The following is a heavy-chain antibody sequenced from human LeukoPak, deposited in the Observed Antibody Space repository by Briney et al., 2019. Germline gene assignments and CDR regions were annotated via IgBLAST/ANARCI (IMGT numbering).Heavy chain of an antibody. CDR1: GGTFSSYA. D-gene: IGHD6-19*01. Sequence: SVKVSCKASGGTFSSYAISWVRQAPGQGLEWMGRIIPIFGTAIYAQKFQGRVTITTDESTSTAYMELSSLRSEDTAVYYCARDATPLRYSSGWYVAFDIWGQGTMVTVSS. CDR2: IIPIFGTA. CDR3: ARDATPLRYSSGWYVAFDI. J-gene: IGHJ3*02. V-gene: IGHV1-69*05.